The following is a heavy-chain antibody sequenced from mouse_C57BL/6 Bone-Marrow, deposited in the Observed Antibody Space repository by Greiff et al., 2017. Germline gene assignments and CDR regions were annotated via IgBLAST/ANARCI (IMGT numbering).Heavy chain of an antibody. CDR3: ARRWFAY. J-gene: IGHJ3*01. CDR1: GFTFSDYG. CDR2: ISSGSSTI. Sequence: EVKVVESGGGLVKPGGSLKLSCAASGFTFSDYGMHWVRQAPGKGLEWVAYISSGSSTIYYADTVKGRFTISRDNAKNTLFLQMTSLRSEDTAMYYCARRWFAYWGQGTLVTVSA. V-gene: IGHV5-17*01.